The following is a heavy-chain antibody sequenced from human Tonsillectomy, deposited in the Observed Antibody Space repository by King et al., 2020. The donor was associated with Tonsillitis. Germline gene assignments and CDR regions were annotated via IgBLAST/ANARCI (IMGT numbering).Heavy chain of an antibody. CDR3: ARGIRGQQLAPFDY. D-gene: IGHD6-13*01. V-gene: IGHV4-34*01. CDR1: NGSFSGYY. CDR2: INHSGST. J-gene: IGHJ4*02. Sequence: VQLQQWGAGLLKPSETLSLTCAAYNGSFSGYYWSWIRQPPGKGLEWIGEINHSGSTKYNPSPKSRGTMSVDRSKNQFSLKVTSVTAADTAVYYCARGIRGQQLAPFDYWGQGTQVTVSS.